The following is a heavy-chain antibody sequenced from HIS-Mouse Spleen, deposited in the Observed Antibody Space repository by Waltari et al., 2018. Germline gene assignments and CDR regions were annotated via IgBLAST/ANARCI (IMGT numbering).Heavy chain of an antibody. D-gene: IGHD5-12*01. J-gene: IGHJ4*02. Sequence: QLQLQESGPGLVKPSETLSLTCTVSGGSISSSSYYWGWIRQPPGKGLEWIGSIYYSGRTYDNPSLKSRVTIAVDTSKNQFSLKRSSVTAADTDVYYCARDSRIRGYSVIYWGQGTLVTVSS. CDR3: ARDSRIRGYSVIY. CDR2: IYYSGRT. CDR1: GGSISSSSYY. V-gene: IGHV4-39*07.